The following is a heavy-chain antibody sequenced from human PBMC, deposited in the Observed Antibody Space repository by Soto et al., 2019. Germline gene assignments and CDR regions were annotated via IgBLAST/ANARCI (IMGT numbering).Heavy chain of an antibody. D-gene: IGHD1-1*01. CDR2: IYYSGST. Sequence: SETLSLTCTVSGGSISSSSYYWGWIRQPPGKGLEWIGSIYYSGSTYYNPSLKSRVTISVDTSKNQFSLKLSSVTAADTAVYYCTEQLERRNWFDPWGQGTLVTVSS. CDR3: TEQLERRNWFDP. CDR1: GGSISSSSYY. V-gene: IGHV4-39*07. J-gene: IGHJ5*02.